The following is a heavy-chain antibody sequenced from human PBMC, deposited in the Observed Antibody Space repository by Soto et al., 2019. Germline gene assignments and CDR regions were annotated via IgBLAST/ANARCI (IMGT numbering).Heavy chain of an antibody. J-gene: IGHJ3*02. D-gene: IGHD6-19*01. V-gene: IGHV4-59*08. CDR2: IHYSGST. CDR1: GGSISGYY. CDR3: ARQAPSSGWYHAFDI. Sequence: SETLSLTCTVSGGSISGYYWSWIRQPPGKGLEWIGYIHYSGSTNYNPSLKSRVTISLDTSKNQFSLKLSSVTAADTAVYYCARQAPSSGWYHAFDIWGQGTMVTVSS.